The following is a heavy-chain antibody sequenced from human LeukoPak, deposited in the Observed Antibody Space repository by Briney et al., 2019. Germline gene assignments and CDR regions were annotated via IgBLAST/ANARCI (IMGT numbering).Heavy chain of an antibody. J-gene: IGHJ4*02. CDR2: INPDGSNM. Sequence: GGSLRLSCAASGFSFSSYWMSWVRQAPGKALEWVANINPDGSNMLYVDSVKGRFTISRDNAKNSLYLQMNNLRAEDTAVYFCVSGFLQWLYWGQGTLVTVSS. CDR1: GFSFSSYW. D-gene: IGHD3-3*01. V-gene: IGHV3-7*01. CDR3: VSGFLQWLY.